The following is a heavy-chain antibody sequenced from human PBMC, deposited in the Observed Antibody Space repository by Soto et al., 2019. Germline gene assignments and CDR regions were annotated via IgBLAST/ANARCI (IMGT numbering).Heavy chain of an antibody. CDR1: GITFTNYW. V-gene: IGHV3-74*01. J-gene: IGHJ4*02. CDR2: VDSDGRGT. Sequence: EVQLVESGGGSVQPGGSLRLSCVASGITFTNYWMHWVRQVPGKGLVWVARVDSDGRGTSYADFVKGRFTISRDNAKNTLYLQMNSLRVEDTAMYYCGPVVEHWGPGIRVTVSS. CDR3: GPVVEH. D-gene: IGHD3-16*02.